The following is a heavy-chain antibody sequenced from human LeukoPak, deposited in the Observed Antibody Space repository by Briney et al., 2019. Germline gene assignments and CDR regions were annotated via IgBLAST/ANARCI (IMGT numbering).Heavy chain of an antibody. CDR3: ARDPTRVVVPAAPDY. CDR1: GFTFSSYA. V-gene: IGHV3-33*08. J-gene: IGHJ4*02. D-gene: IGHD2-2*01. CDR2: IWYDGSNK. Sequence: GGSLRLSCAASGFTFSSYAMSWVRQAPGKGLEWVAVIWYDGSNKYYADSVKGRFTISRDNSKNTLYLQMNSLRAEDTAVYYCARDPTRVVVPAAPDYWGQGTLVTVSS.